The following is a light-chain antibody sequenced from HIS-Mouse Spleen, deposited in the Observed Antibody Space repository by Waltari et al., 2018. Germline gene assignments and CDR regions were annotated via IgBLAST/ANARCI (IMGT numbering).Light chain of an antibody. CDR3: QVWDSSSDHVV. CDR2: DDS. J-gene: IGLJ2*01. CDR1: NIGSKS. Sequence: SYVLTQPPSVSVAPGQTPRITCGGNNIGSKSGPWYQQKPGQAPGPVVYDDSDRPSGIPERFSGSNSGNTATLTISRVEAGDEADYYCQVWDSSSDHVVFGGGTKLTVL. V-gene: IGLV3-21*02.